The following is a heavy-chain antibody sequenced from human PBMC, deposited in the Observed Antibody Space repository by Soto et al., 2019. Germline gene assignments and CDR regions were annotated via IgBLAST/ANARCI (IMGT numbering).Heavy chain of an antibody. V-gene: IGHV1-69*06. J-gene: IGHJ4*02. CDR1: GGTFSSDA. CDR2: IIPIFGTI. Sequence: QVQLVQSGAEVKKPGSSVKVSCKPSGGTFSSDAITWVRQAPGQGLEWMGGIIPIFGTINYAQKFQVRVTITADKSTTTAYMEVSSLRSEDTAIYYCARDKSAYSSGYLYCFDYWGQVTLVTVSS. D-gene: IGHD3-22*01. CDR3: ARDKSAYSSGYLYCFDY.